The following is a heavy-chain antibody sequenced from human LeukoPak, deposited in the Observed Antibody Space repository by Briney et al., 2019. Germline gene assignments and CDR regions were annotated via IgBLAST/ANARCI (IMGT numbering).Heavy chain of an antibody. V-gene: IGHV1-18*01. CDR3: ARTMTTGTTHGELDF. CDR2: ISTYTGNS. D-gene: IGHD4-17*01. Sequence: GASVKVSCKASGYTFSNYVLTWVRQAPGQGLEWMGRISTYTGNSNCAQKFQDRVTMTTDTSTSTAYMELRNLSSDDTAVYYCARTMTTGTTHGELDFWGQGTLVTVSS. J-gene: IGHJ4*02. CDR1: GYTFSNYV.